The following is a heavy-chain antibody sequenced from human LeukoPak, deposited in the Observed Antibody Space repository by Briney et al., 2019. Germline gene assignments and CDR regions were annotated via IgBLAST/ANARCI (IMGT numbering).Heavy chain of an antibody. Sequence: GGSLRLSCAASGFTFSSYWMSWVRQAPGKGLEWVANIKQDGSEKYYVDSVKGRFTTSRDNAKNSLYLQMNSLRAEDTAVYYCARDQGGNPGLDYFDYWGQGTLVTVSS. D-gene: IGHD4-23*01. CDR3: ARDQGGNPGLDYFDY. J-gene: IGHJ4*02. V-gene: IGHV3-7*01. CDR2: IKQDGSEK. CDR1: GFTFSSYW.